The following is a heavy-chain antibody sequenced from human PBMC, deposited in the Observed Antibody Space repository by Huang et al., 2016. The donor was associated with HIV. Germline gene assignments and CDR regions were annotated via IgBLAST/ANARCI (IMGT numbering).Heavy chain of an antibody. V-gene: IGHV3-48*01. D-gene: IGHD3-10*01. Sequence: TASGFTFSTYNMNWVRQAPGKGLEWVSYITSSSGSIYYADSVKGRFTSSRDNAKNSLYLQTNSLRAEDTAVYYCARFGSYYYGSGSYLDAFDIWGQGTMVTVSS. CDR2: ITSSSGSI. CDR3: ARFGSYYYGSGSYLDAFDI. J-gene: IGHJ3*02. CDR1: GFTFSTYN.